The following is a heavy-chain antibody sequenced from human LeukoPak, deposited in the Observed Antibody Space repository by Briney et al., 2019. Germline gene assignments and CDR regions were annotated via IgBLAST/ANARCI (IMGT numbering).Heavy chain of an antibody. V-gene: IGHV1-46*01. CDR1: GYTFTNYF. Sequence: ASVKVSCKASGYTFTNYFMHWVRQAPGQGRVWMGIINPSGGSTSYAQKFQGRVTMTRDTSTSTVYMELSSLRSEDTAVCYCARGGSSSSPFFDYWGQGTLVTVSS. D-gene: IGHD6-13*01. CDR2: INPSGGST. CDR3: ARGGSSSSPFFDY. J-gene: IGHJ4*02.